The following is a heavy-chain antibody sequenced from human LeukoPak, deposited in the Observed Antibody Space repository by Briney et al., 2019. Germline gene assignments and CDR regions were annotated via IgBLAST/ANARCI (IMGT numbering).Heavy chain of an antibody. V-gene: IGHV4-34*01. CDR1: GGSFSGYY. CDR2: INHSGST. Sequence: PSETLSLICAVYGGSFSGYYWSRIRQPPGKGLEWIGEINHSGSTNYNPSLKSRVTISVDTSKNQFSLKLSSVTAADTAVYFCARGFRGDNFDYWGQGTLVTVSS. CDR3: ARGFRGDNFDY. J-gene: IGHJ4*02. D-gene: IGHD7-27*01.